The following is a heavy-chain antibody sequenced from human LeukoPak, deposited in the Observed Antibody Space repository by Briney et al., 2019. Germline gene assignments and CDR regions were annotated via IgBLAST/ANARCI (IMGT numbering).Heavy chain of an antibody. CDR3: ATGNSSSLADY. CDR1: GFTFTSSA. Sequence: SVKVSCKASGFTFTSSAMQWVRQARGQRLEWIGWIVVGSGNTNYAQKLQGRVTMTTDTSTSTAYMELRSLRSDDTAVYYCATGNSSSLADYWGQGTLVTVSS. V-gene: IGHV1-58*02. CDR2: IVVGSGNT. D-gene: IGHD6-6*01. J-gene: IGHJ4*02.